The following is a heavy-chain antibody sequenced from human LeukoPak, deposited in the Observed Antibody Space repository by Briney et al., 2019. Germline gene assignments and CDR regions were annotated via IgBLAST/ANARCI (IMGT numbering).Heavy chain of an antibody. CDR3: ARPDIVVVPAAIDAFDI. CDR1: GGSISSSSYY. J-gene: IGHJ3*02. V-gene: IGHV4-39*01. D-gene: IGHD2-2*01. CDR2: IYYSGST. Sequence: SETLSLTCTVSGGSISSSSYYWGWIRQPPGKGLEWIGSIYYSGSTYYNPSLKSRVTISVDTSKNQFSLKLSSVTAADTAAYYCARPDIVVVPAAIDAFDIWGQGTMVTVSS.